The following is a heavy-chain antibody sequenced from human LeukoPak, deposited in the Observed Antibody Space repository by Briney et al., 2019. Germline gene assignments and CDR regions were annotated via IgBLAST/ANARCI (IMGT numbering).Heavy chain of an antibody. D-gene: IGHD6-6*01. V-gene: IGHV3-7*03. CDR1: GFTFRSYW. CDR2: IKEDGSEK. CDR3: ARFSLAARPY. J-gene: IGHJ4*02. Sequence: GGSLRLACAASGFTFRSYWMSSVRQAPGKGLEWVANIKEDGSEKYYVDSVKGRFTISRDNAKNSLYMQMNSLRAEDTAVYYCARFSLAARPYWGQGTLVTVSS.